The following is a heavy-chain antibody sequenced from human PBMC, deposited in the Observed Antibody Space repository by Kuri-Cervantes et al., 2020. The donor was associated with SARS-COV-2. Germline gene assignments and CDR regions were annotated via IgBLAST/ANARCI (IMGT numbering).Heavy chain of an antibody. J-gene: IGHJ5*02. Sequence: GGSLRLSCAASGFTFSSYGMHWVRQAPGKGLEWVAFIRYDGSNKYYADSVKGRFTISRDNSKNTLYLQMNNLRAEDTAVYYCAKDAEQWLVPERNWFDPWGQGTLVTVSS. CDR1: GFTFSSYG. D-gene: IGHD6-19*01. CDR3: AKDAEQWLVPERNWFDP. CDR2: IRYDGSNK. V-gene: IGHV3-30*02.